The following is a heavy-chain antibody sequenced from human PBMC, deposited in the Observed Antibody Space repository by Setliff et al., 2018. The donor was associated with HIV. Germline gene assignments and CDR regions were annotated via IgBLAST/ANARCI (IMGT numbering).Heavy chain of an antibody. CDR1: GGSISSHY. J-gene: IGHJ6*03. CDR3: ARVGEGYSGDMDV. CDR2: VYYIGST. V-gene: IGHV4-59*08. D-gene: IGHD5-12*01. Sequence: PSETLSLTCTVSGGSISSHYWSWIRQPPGKGLEWIGYVYYIGSTNYNPSLKSRVTISVDTSKNQFSLKLSSVTAADTAVYYCARVGEGYSGDMDVWGKGTTVTVSS.